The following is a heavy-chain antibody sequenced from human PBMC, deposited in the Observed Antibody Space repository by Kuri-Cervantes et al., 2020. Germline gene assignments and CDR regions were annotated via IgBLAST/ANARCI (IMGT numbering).Heavy chain of an antibody. J-gene: IGHJ4*02. CDR1: GGSISSGDYY. CDR3: AKAQGSGSYSFDY. Sequence: SETLSLTCTVSGGSISSGDYYWSWIRQPPGKGLEWIGYIYYSGSTYYNPSLKSRVTISVDTSKNQFSLKLSSVTAADTAVYYCAKAQGSGSYSFDYWGQGTLVTVSS. D-gene: IGHD3-10*01. V-gene: IGHV4-30-4*01. CDR2: IYYSGST.